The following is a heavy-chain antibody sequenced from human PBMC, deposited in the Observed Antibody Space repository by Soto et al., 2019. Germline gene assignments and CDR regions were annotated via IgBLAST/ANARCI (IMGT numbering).Heavy chain of an antibody. D-gene: IGHD2-15*01. CDR1: GFTFSDHY. V-gene: IGHV3-72*01. CDR2: IRNRIYSFTT. CDR3: ATSASRHNNRWSGFDF. J-gene: IGHJ4*02. Sequence: EVQLVESGGGLVQPGGSLRVSCAASGFTFSDHYMEWVRQAPGKGLEWVGRIRNRIYSFTTEYAASVKDRFTISRDNSRNSLSLQMNSLKTEDTAVYYCATSASRHNNRWSGFDFWGQGTLVSVSS.